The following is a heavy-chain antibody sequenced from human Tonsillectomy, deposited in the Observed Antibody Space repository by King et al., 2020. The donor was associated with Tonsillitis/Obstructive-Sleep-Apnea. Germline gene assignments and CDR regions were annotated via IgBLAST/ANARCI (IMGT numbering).Heavy chain of an antibody. CDR2: ISYDGNDK. Sequence: VQLVESGGGVVQPGRSLRLSCAASGFTFSHYGMHWVRQAPGKGLEWVAVISYDGNDKYYTDSVKGRFTISRDNSKNTLYLEMNSLRAEDTALYYCAKDGGPSGSSDFWNGYSMVRGVNRLDSWGQGTLVTVSS. J-gene: IGHJ4*02. CDR1: GFTFSHYG. V-gene: IGHV3-30*18. CDR3: AKDGGPSGSSDFWNGYSMVRGVNRLDS. D-gene: IGHD3-3*01.